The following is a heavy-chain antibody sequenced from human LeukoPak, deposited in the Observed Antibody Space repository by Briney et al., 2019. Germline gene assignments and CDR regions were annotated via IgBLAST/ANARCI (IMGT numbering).Heavy chain of an antibody. V-gene: IGHV3-21*01. CDR1: GFTFSSYT. J-gene: IGHJ3*02. CDR3: ARGGRGYEDAFDI. D-gene: IGHD3-22*01. Sequence: PGGSLRLSCAASGFTFSSYTMNWVRQAPGKGLEWVSSISSSSLFIYYADSLKGRFTISRDNAKNSLYLQMNSLRAEDTAVYYCARGGRGYEDAFDIWGQGTMVTVSS. CDR2: ISSSSLFI.